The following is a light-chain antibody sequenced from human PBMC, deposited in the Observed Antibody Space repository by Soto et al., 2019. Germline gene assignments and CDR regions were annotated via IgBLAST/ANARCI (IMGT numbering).Light chain of an antibody. CDR2: AAS. Sequence: ESQMTESPSSLYASLGEGVTITCRASQSISSYLNWYQQKPGKDQKILIFAASSLESGVKSRFSGSGSGTDFTITIYSVQNEDLATYHCKQSYSTPQTFGPGT. CDR1: QSISSY. CDR3: KQSYSTPQT. J-gene: IGKJ3*01. V-gene: IGKV1-39*01.